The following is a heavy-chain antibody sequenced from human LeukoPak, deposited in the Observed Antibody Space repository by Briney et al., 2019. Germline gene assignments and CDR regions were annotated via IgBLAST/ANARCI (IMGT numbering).Heavy chain of an antibody. J-gene: IGHJ4*02. D-gene: IGHD3-22*01. CDR3: ARGPSSGYYYSAYFDY. Sequence: GGSLRLSCAASGFTFSSYAMHWVRQAPGKGLEWVAVISYDGSNKYYADSVKGRFTISRDNSKNTLYLQMNSLRAEDTAVYYCARGPSSGYYYSAYFDYWGQGTLVTVSS. V-gene: IGHV3-30*04. CDR1: GFTFSSYA. CDR2: ISYDGSNK.